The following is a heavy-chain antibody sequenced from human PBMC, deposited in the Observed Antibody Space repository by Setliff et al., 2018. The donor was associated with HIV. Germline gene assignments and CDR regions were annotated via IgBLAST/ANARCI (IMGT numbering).Heavy chain of an antibody. Sequence: GGSLRLSCAASGFTFSSYSMNWVRQAPGKGLEWVSYISSSSSAIYYADSVKGRFTISRDNAKNSLYLQMNSLRAEDTAVYYCASIELAAMVPVDYWGQGTLVTVSS. CDR2: ISSSSSAI. CDR1: GFTFSSYS. CDR3: ASIELAAMVPVDY. D-gene: IGHD5-18*01. J-gene: IGHJ4*02. V-gene: IGHV3-48*04.